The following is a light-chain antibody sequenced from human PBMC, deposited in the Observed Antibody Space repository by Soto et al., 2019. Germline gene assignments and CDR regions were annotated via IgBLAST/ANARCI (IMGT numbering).Light chain of an antibody. CDR3: QQYRNYPWT. CDR1: ESISSW. CDR2: DAS. Sequence: DIHMTHSPSTLSASVVDRVTITCRASESISSWLAWYQQKPGKAPKLLIYDASSLESGVPSRFSGSGSGTEFSLTISSLQPDDFASYYCQQYRNYPWTFGQGTKVDIK. J-gene: IGKJ1*01. V-gene: IGKV1-5*01.